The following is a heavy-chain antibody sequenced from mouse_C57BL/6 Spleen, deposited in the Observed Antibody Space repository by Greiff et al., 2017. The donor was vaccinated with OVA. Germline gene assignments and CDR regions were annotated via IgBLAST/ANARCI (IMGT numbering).Heavy chain of an antibody. Sequence: QVQLQQPGAELVRPGSSVKLSCKASGYTFTSYWMDWVKQRPGQGLEWIGNIYPSDSETHYNQKFKDKATLTVDKSSSTAYMQLSSLTSEDSAVYYCAREDYYGRAMDDWGQGTSVTVSS. J-gene: IGHJ4*01. CDR1: GYTFTSYW. D-gene: IGHD1-1*01. V-gene: IGHV1-61*01. CDR2: IYPSDSET. CDR3: AREDYYGRAMDD.